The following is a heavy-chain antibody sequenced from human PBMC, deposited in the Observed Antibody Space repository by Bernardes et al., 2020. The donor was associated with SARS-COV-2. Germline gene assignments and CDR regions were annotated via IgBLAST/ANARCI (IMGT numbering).Heavy chain of an antibody. J-gene: IGHJ6*02. Sequence: SETLSLTCTVSGGSISSYYWSWIRQPPGKGLEWIGYIYYSGSTNYNPSLKSRVTISVDTSKNQFSLKLSSVTAADTAVYYCARLPAAISLFYYYYGMDVWGQGTTVTVSS. D-gene: IGHD2-2*02. CDR2: IYYSGST. V-gene: IGHV4-59*08. CDR3: ARLPAAISLFYYYYGMDV. CDR1: GGSISSYY.